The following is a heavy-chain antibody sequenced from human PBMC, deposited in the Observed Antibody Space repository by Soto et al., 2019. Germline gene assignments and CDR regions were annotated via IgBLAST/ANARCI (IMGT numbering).Heavy chain of an antibody. CDR2: IKQDGSEK. D-gene: IGHD1-1*01. V-gene: IGHV3-7*05. CDR1: GLPFISYW. CDR3: AKSLDNWNDGGYFDY. Sequence: PGGSLRLSCASSGLPFISYWMSWVRQATGKGLEWVANIKQDGSEKYYADSVKGRFTISRDNSKNMLYLQVNGLRADDTAVYYCAKSLDNWNDGGYFDYWGRGTLVTVSS. J-gene: IGHJ4*02.